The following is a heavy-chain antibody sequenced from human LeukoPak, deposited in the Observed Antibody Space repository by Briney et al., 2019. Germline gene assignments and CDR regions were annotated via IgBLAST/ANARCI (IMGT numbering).Heavy chain of an antibody. CDR2: INPSGGTT. CDR1: GYTFINFY. D-gene: IGHD2-8*01. V-gene: IGHV1-46*01. Sequence: GASVKVSCKASGYTFINFYMHWVRQAPGQGLEWVGIINPSGGTTSYAQKFQGRVTMTSDTSTSTVYMELSSLRSDDTAVYYCAKVVGGYCTNFYDDDYWGQGNLVTVSS. CDR3: AKVVGGYCTNFYDDDY. J-gene: IGHJ4*02.